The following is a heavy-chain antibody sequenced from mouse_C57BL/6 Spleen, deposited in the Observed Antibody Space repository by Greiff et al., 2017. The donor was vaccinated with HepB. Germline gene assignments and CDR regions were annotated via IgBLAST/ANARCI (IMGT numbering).Heavy chain of an antibody. CDR2: IWSGGST. CDR1: GFSLTSYG. J-gene: IGHJ4*01. Sequence: QVQLKESGPGLVQPSQSLSITCTVSGFSLTSYGVHWVRQSPGKGLEWLGVIWSGGSTDYNAAFISRLSISKDNSKSQVFCKMNSLQADDTAIYYCASYSKGGAMDYWGQGTSVTVSS. CDR3: ASYSKGGAMDY. V-gene: IGHV2-2*01. D-gene: IGHD2-5*01.